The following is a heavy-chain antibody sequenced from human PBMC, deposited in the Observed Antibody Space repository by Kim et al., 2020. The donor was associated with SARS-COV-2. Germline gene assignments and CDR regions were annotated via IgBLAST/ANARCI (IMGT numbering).Heavy chain of an antibody. J-gene: IGHJ4*02. Sequence: PSLESRVTISVDTSKNQFSLKLSSVTAADTAVYYCARGRRYSYGFSMFDYWGQGTLVTVSS. D-gene: IGHD5-18*01. V-gene: IGHV4-34*01. CDR3: ARGRRYSYGFSMFDY.